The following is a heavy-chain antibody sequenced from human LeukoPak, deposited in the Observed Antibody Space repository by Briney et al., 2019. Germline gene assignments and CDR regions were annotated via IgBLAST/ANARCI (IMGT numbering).Heavy chain of an antibody. CDR1: GFTFSSYW. CDR3: VKDRTGTYTLDY. D-gene: IGHD3-10*01. J-gene: IGHJ4*02. CDR2: INSDGSST. Sequence: PGGSLRLSCAASGFTFSSYWMHWVRQAPGKGLVWVSRINSDGSSTSYADSVKGRFTISRDSSKNTLNLQMNSLRAEDTAVYYCVKDRTGTYTLDYWGQGTLVTVSS. V-gene: IGHV3-74*01.